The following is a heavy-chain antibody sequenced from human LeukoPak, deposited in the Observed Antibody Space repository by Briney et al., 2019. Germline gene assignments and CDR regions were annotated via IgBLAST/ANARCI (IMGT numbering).Heavy chain of an antibody. Sequence: SETLSLTCTVADGSISSDYWSWIRQPPGKGLEWIGYIYYSGSTNYNPSLKSRVTISVDTSKNQFSLRLRSVTAADTAVYYCARVTGYMIEDYFDYWGQGTLVTVSS. CDR3: ARVTGYMIEDYFDY. V-gene: IGHV4-59*01. CDR2: IYYSGST. CDR1: DGSISSDY. J-gene: IGHJ4*02. D-gene: IGHD3-22*01.